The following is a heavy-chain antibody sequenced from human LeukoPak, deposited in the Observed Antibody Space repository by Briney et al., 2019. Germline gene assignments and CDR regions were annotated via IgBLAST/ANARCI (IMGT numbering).Heavy chain of an antibody. CDR3: ARDMRAQYAAADY. CDR1: GFTFSSYG. D-gene: IGHD6-13*01. J-gene: IGHJ4*02. V-gene: IGHV3-33*01. Sequence: PGGSLGLSCAASGFTFSSYGMHWVRQAPGKGLEWVAVIWYDGSNKYYADSVKGRFTISRDNSKNTLYLQMNSLRAEDTAVYYCARDMRAQYAAADYWGQGTLVTVSS. CDR2: IWYDGSNK.